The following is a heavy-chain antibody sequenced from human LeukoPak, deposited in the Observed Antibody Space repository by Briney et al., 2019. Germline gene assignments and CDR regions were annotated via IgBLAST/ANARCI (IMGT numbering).Heavy chain of an antibody. V-gene: IGHV4-59*08. CDR3: ARSYYDSSDYYFTS. J-gene: IGHJ4*02. D-gene: IGHD3-22*01. CDR2: IYYSGST. Sequence: SETLSLTCTVSGGSISSYYWSWIRQPPGKGLEWIGYIYYSGSTNYNPSLKSRVTISVDTSKNQFSLKLSSVTAADTAVYYCARSYYDSSDYYFTSWGQGILVTVSS. CDR1: GGSISSYY.